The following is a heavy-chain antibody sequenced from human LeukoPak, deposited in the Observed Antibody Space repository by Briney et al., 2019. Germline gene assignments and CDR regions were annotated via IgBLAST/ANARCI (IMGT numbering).Heavy chain of an antibody. CDR1: GFTFNNYA. Sequence: GGSLRLSCAASGFTFNNYAMHWVRQAPGKGLEWVAVISYDGSNKYYADSVRGRFTISRDNSKNTLYLQMNSLRAEDTAVYYCARGARSVSSGHFDYWGQGTLVTVSS. CDR2: ISYDGSNK. V-gene: IGHV3-30-3*01. CDR3: ARGARSVSSGHFDY. J-gene: IGHJ4*02. D-gene: IGHD6-19*01.